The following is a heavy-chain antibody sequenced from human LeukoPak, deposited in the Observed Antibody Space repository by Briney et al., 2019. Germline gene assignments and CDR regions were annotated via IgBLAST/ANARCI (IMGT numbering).Heavy chain of an antibody. CDR3: ARQNYDVRAYRYYGVDV. J-gene: IGHJ6*02. D-gene: IGHD3-22*01. CDR1: GGSISTFY. V-gene: IGHV4-59*08. CDR2: IFHTGST. Sequence: PSETQSLTCTVSGGSISTFYWSWIRQSPVKGLEWIGYIFHTGSTDYNPSLKSRVTISVDTSKNQFSLKLSSVTAADTAVYYCARQNYDVRAYRYYGVDVWGQGTTDTVSS.